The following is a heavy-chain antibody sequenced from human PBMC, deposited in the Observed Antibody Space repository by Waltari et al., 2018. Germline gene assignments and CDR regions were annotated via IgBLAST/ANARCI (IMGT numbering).Heavy chain of an antibody. CDR3: ATNRPLDI. Sequence: EVQLVETGGGLIQPGGSLRLSCEASGFTVSSPYMNWVRQAPGKGLEWVSIFYSGGSTFYADSVKGRFTISRDKSKNTLYLQMNSLRAEDTAVYYCATNRPLDIWGQGTMVTVSS. CDR1: GFTVSSPY. J-gene: IGHJ3*02. V-gene: IGHV3-53*02. CDR2: FYSGGST.